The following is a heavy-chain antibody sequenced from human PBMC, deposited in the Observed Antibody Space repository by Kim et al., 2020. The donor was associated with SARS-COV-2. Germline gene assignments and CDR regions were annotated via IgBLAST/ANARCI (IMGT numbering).Heavy chain of an antibody. CDR2: ISSSSSYI. CDR3: AGVRIGGLWFRELLPLDAFDI. V-gene: IGHV3-21*01. CDR1: GFTFSSYS. J-gene: IGHJ3*02. D-gene: IGHD3-10*01. Sequence: GGSLRLSCAASGFTFSSYSMNWVRQAPGKGLEWVSSISSSSSYIYYADSVKGRFTISRDNAKNSLYLQMNSLRAEDTAVYYCAGVRIGGLWFRELLPLDAFDIWGQGTMVTVSS.